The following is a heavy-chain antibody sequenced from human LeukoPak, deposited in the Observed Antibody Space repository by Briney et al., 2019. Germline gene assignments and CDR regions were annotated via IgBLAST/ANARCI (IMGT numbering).Heavy chain of an antibody. CDR3: ARLIAVAGT. Sequence: GGSLRLSCAASGFIFRTYPMNWVRQAPGKGLEWVSSISSSSSYIYYADSVKGRFTISRDNAKNSLYLQMNSLRAEDTAVYYCARLIAVAGTWGQGTLVTVSS. J-gene: IGHJ5*02. V-gene: IGHV3-21*01. D-gene: IGHD6-19*01. CDR1: GFIFRTYP. CDR2: ISSSSSYI.